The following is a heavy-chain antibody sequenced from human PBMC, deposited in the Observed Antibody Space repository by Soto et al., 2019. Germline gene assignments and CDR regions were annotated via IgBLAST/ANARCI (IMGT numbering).Heavy chain of an antibody. CDR1: GGSISSYY. CDR3: ARGNYDLDRIFDY. D-gene: IGHD3-3*01. CDR2: IYYSGST. J-gene: IGHJ4*02. Sequence: ASETLSLTCTVSGGSISSYYWSWIRQPPGKGLEWIGYIYYSGSTNYNPSLKXRXTIXXXTSKNQFSLKLSSVTAADTAVYYCARGNYDLDRIFDYWGQGTLVTVSS. V-gene: IGHV4-59*01.